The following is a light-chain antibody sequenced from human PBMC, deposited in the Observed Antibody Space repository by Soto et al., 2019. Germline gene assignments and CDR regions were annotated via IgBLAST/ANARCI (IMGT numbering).Light chain of an antibody. Sequence: DIQMTQSPSFVSASVGDRVTITCRASQAISSWLAWYQQKPGKAPKLLISAASSLRSGVPSRFSGSGSGTDFTLTIISLQPEDFATYYCQQANSLPLTFGGGTKVEIK. V-gene: IGKV1-12*01. J-gene: IGKJ4*01. CDR1: QAISSW. CDR3: QQANSLPLT. CDR2: AAS.